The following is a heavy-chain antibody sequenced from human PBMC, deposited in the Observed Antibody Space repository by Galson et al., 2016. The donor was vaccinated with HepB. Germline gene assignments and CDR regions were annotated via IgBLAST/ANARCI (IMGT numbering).Heavy chain of an antibody. Sequence: SLRLSCAASGFTFSSYAMSWVRQAPGKGLEWVSVISGAGGITYYADSVKGRFTISRDNSKHTLYLHMNSLRAEDTAVNYCAKGEITIFGVANTWGQGTLVTVSS. CDR2: ISGAGGIT. CDR3: AKGEITIFGVANT. V-gene: IGHV3-23*01. J-gene: IGHJ4*02. D-gene: IGHD3-3*01. CDR1: GFTFSSYA.